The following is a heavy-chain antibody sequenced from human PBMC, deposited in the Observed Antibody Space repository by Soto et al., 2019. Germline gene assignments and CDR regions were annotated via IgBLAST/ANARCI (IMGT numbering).Heavy chain of an antibody. CDR1: GGTFSSYA. CDR2: IIPIFGTA. Sequence: SVKVSCKASGGTFSSYAISWVRQAPGQGLEWMGGIIPIFGTANYAQKFQGRVTITADESTSTAYMELSSLRSEDTAVYYCARNYDSSGYWYYFDYWGQGTLVTVS. CDR3: ARNYDSSGYWYYFDY. J-gene: IGHJ4*02. D-gene: IGHD3-22*01. V-gene: IGHV1-69*13.